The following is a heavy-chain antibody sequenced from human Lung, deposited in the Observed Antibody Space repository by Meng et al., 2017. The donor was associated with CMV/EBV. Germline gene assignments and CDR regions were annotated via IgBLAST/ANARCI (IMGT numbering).Heavy chain of an antibody. V-gene: IGHV3-66*02. CDR3: ARVVRHLWANYYFDY. D-gene: IGHD1-1*01. CDR1: RFTVSSNY. Sequence: GESLKISCAASRFTVSSNYMTWVRQAPGKGLEWVSTIYSGGSTYYADSVKGRFTISRDNSKNTLYLQMSSLRPEDTAVYFCARVVRHLWANYYFDYWGQGTXVTVSS. J-gene: IGHJ4*02. CDR2: IYSGGST.